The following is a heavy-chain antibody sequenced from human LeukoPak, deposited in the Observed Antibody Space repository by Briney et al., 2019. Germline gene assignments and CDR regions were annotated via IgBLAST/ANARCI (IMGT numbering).Heavy chain of an antibody. Sequence: ASVKVSCKASGYTFTTYHIHWVRQAPGQGLEGMGIINPGDGSTSYAQKFQGRVTVTRDTSTSTVYMDLSSLRSEDTALYYCARAAVHYYSVMDVWGQGTTVTVFS. V-gene: IGHV1-46*01. J-gene: IGHJ6*02. CDR3: ARAAVHYYSVMDV. D-gene: IGHD6-25*01. CDR2: INPGDGST. CDR1: GYTFTTYH.